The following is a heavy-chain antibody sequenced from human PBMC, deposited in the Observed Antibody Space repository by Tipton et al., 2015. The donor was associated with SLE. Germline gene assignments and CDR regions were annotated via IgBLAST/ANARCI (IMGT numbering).Heavy chain of an antibody. J-gene: IGHJ4*02. CDR3: ARGPAFGRKKSYFDY. V-gene: IGHV4-34*01. Sequence: TLSLTCAVYGGSFSGYYWSWIRQPPGKGLEWIGEINHSGSTNYNPSLKSRVTISVDTFKNQFSLKLSSVTAADTAVYYCARGPAFGRKKSYFDYWGQGTLVTVSS. D-gene: IGHD2-15*01. CDR2: INHSGST. CDR1: GGSFSGYY.